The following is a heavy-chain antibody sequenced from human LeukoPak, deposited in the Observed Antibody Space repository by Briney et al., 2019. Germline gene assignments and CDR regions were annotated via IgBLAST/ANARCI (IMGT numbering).Heavy chain of an antibody. J-gene: IGHJ4*02. D-gene: IGHD3-22*01. CDR2: INHSGST. V-gene: IGHV4-34*01. Sequence: PSETLSLTCAVYGGSFSGYYWSWIRQPPGKGLEWIGEINHSGSTNYNPSLKSRVTISVDTSKNQFSLKLSSVTAADTAVYYCARDALSSGYPFDYWGQGTLVTVSS. CDR3: ARDALSSGYPFDY. CDR1: GGSFSGYY.